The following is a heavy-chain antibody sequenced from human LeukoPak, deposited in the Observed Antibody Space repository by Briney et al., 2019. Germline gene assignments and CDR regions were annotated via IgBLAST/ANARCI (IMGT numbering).Heavy chain of an antibody. Sequence: GGSLRLSCAASGFTFSSYGMHWVRQAPGKGLEWVAVLWYDGTNKYHAESVQGRFTISRNNSKNTLYLQMNSLRVEDTAVYYCARLAGIYCSSTSCYEYYFDYWGQGTLVTVSS. CDR2: LWYDGTNK. D-gene: IGHD2-2*01. CDR3: ARLAGIYCSSTSCYEYYFDY. J-gene: IGHJ4*02. V-gene: IGHV3-33*01. CDR1: GFTFSSYG.